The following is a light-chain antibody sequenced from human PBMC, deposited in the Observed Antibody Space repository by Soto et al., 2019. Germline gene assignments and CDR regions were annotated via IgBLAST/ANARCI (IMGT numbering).Light chain of an antibody. Sequence: DIQMTQSPSTLSASVGDRVTITCRASQSISSWLAWYQQKPGTAPKLLIYKASTLQSGVPSRFSGSGSGTDFTLTITSLQPDDSATYSCQQYNDNWTFGQGTKVEIK. CDR1: QSISSW. CDR2: KAS. J-gene: IGKJ1*01. V-gene: IGKV1-5*03. CDR3: QQYNDNWT.